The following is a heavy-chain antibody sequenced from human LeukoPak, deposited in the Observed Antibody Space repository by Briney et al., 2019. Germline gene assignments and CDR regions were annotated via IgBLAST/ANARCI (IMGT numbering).Heavy chain of an antibody. V-gene: IGHV3-9*01. CDR3: ARAGIDNWFDP. J-gene: IGHJ5*02. CDR2: ISWNSGSI. Sequence: GGSLRLSCAASGFTFDDYAMHWVRQAPGKGLEWVSGISWNSGSIGYADSAKGRFTISRDNAKNSLYLQMNSLRAGDTALYYCARAGIDNWFDPWGQGTLVTVSS. CDR1: GFTFDDYA. D-gene: IGHD1-26*01.